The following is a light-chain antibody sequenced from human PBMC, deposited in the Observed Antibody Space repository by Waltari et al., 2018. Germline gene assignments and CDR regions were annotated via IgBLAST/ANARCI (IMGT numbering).Light chain of an antibody. J-gene: IGKJ5*01. CDR2: GAS. CDR1: QSVSSNY. V-gene: IGKV3-20*01. Sequence: EIVLTQSPGTLSLSPGERATLSCRASQSVSSNYFVWYQQKPGQAPRLLIYGASSRATGIPDRFSGSGSGTDFTLTISRLEPEDFAVYYCQQYGSSSTFGQGTRLEIK. CDR3: QQYGSSST.